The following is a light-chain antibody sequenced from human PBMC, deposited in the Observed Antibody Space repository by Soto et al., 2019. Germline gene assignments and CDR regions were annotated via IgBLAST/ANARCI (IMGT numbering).Light chain of an antibody. Sequence: DIQMTQSPSTLSAYVGDRVTITCRASQSISSWLAWYQQKPGKAPKVLIYKASSLESGVPSRFSGSGSGTEFTLTISSLQPDDFATYYCQQYSNYWTFGQGTKVEIK. CDR1: QSISSW. CDR2: KAS. CDR3: QQYSNYWT. J-gene: IGKJ1*01. V-gene: IGKV1-5*03.